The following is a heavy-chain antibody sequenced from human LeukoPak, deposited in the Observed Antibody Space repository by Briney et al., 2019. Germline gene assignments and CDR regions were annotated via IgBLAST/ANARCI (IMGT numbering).Heavy chain of an antibody. V-gene: IGHV4-59*01. CDR1: GGSISSYY. J-gene: IGHJ4*02. CDR3: AKEIWPTVTTPGHTYFDY. Sequence: SETLSLTCTVSGGSISSYYWSWIRQPPGKGLEWIGYIYYSGSTNYNPSLKSRVTISVDTSKNQFSLKLSSVTAADTAVYYCAKEIWPTVTTPGHTYFDYWGQGTLVTVSS. D-gene: IGHD4-17*01. CDR2: IYYSGST.